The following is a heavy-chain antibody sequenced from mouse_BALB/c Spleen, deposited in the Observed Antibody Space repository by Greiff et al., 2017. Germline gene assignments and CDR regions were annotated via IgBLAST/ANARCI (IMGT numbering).Heavy chain of an antibody. J-gene: IGHJ2*01. Sequence: EVQRVESGPGLVKPSQSLSLTCSVTGYSITSGYYWNWIRQFPGNKLEWMGYISYDGSNNYNPSLKNRISITRDTSKNQFFLKLNSVTTEDTATYYCARAYYGSSDYFDYWGQGTTLTVSS. CDR1: GYSITSGYY. CDR3: ARAYYGSSDYFDY. CDR2: ISYDGSN. V-gene: IGHV3-6*02. D-gene: IGHD1-1*01.